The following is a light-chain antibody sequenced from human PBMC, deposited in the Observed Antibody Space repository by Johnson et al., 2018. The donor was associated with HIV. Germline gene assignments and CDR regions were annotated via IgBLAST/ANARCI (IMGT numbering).Light chain of an antibody. CDR1: SSNIGNNY. CDR2: DNN. CDR3: ETWDSSLTVYV. Sequence: QSVLTQPPSVSAAPGQKVTISCSGSSSNIGNNYVSWYQQLPGTAPKLLIYDNNKRPSGIPDRFSGSKSGTSATLAITGLQTGDEADYYCETWDSSLTVYVFGTGTKITVL. J-gene: IGLJ1*01. V-gene: IGLV1-51*01.